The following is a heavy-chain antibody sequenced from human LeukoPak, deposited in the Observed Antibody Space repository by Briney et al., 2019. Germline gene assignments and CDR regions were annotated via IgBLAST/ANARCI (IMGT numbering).Heavy chain of an antibody. V-gene: IGHV3-48*04. CDR3: ARDIAAAGHFDY. D-gene: IGHD6-13*01. CDR1: GFAFTNYG. CDR2: ISGDSTTI. Sequence: PGGSLRLSCVASGFAFTNYGMNWVRQAPGKGLEWVSHISGDSTTINYADSVRGRFTISRDNAKNSLYLQMNSLRAEDTAVYYCARDIAAAGHFDYWGQGTLVTVSS. J-gene: IGHJ4*02.